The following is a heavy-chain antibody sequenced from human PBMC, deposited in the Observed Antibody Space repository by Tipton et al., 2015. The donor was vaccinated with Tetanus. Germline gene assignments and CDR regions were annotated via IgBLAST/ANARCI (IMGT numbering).Heavy chain of an antibody. Sequence: QLVQSGGGLVQPGGSLRLSCAASGFTFSSFAMSWVRQAPGKGLEWVSVIYSGGSTYYADSVKGRFTISRDNSKNTLYLQMNSLRAEDTAVYYCATSYSNYGYDYWGQGTLVTVSS. CDR3: ATSYSNYGYDY. CDR2: IYSGGST. J-gene: IGHJ4*02. D-gene: IGHD4-11*01. CDR1: GFTFSSFA. V-gene: IGHV3-66*01.